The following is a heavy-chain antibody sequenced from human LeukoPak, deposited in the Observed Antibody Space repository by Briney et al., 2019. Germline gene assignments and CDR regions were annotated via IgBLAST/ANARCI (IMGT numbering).Heavy chain of an antibody. CDR2: IIPIFGTA. V-gene: IGHV1-69*05. Sequence: ASVKVSCKASGGTFSSYAISWLRQAPGQGLEWMGGIIPIFGTANYAQKFQGRVTITTDESTSTAYMELSSLRSEDTAVYYCARDPRGHYSYYYYMDVWGKGNTVTVSS. CDR3: ARDPRGHYSYYYYMDV. CDR1: GGTFSSYA. D-gene: IGHD2-21*01. J-gene: IGHJ6*03.